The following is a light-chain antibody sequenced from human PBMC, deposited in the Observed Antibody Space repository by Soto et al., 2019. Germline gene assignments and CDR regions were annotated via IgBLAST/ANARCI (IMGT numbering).Light chain of an antibody. CDR1: QSVSTN. CDR2: GAS. V-gene: IGKV3-20*01. CDR3: QQFSSTPSWT. Sequence: DIVLTQSPGTMSLSPGERATLSCRASQSVSTNLAWYQQKPGQAPRLLIYGASSRATGIPDRFSGSGSGTDFTLTISRMEPEDFAVYYCQQFSSTPSWTFGQGAKVDIK. J-gene: IGKJ1*01.